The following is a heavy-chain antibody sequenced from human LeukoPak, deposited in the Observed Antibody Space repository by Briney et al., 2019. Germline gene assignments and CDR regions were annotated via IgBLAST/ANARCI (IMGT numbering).Heavy chain of an antibody. D-gene: IGHD3-10*01. CDR3: ARGGLITMVAGFDY. Sequence: ASVKVSCKASGYTFTSYYMHWVRQAPGQGLEWMGIINPSGGSTSYAQKFQGRVTMTTDTSTSTAYMELRSLRSDDTAVCYCARGGLITMVAGFDYWGQGTLVTVSS. V-gene: IGHV1-46*01. CDR1: GYTFTSYY. J-gene: IGHJ4*02. CDR2: INPSGGST.